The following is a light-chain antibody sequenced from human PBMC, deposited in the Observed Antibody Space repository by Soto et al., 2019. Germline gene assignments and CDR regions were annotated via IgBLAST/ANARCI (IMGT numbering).Light chain of an antibody. CDR1: QSIGNS. Sequence: DIQMAQSPSTLSASVGDRVTITCRASQSIGNSLAWYQQKPGEAPNLLIFDVSSLQSGVPPRFGGSGSGTDFPSTTGTLQLDVFATYNCQQYNHYPSLTLGGGTK. CDR3: QQYNHYPSLT. V-gene: IGKV1-5*01. CDR2: DVS. J-gene: IGKJ4*01.